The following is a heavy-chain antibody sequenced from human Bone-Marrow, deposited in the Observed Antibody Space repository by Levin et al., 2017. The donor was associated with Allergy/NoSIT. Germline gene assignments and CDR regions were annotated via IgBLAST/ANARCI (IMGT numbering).Heavy chain of an antibody. V-gene: IGHV3-23*01. CDR1: GFMFSNYD. J-gene: IGHJ6*02. CDR2: ISENGGKT. D-gene: IGHD3-16*01. Sequence: GGSLRLSCVASGFMFSNYDMTWVRQAPGRGLEWVSRISENGGKTSYADSVKGRFSISRDNSKATVYLQMNSLRAEDTARYYCAKVLSGRCLRPPCRDQSYVMDAWGQGTTVAVSS. CDR3: AKVLSGRCLRPPCRDQSYVMDA.